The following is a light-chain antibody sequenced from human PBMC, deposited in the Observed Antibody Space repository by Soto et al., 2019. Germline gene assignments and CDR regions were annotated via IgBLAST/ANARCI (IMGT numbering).Light chain of an antibody. Sequence: QTVVTQEPSLTVSRGGTVTLTCGSSTGAVTSGHYPYWFQQKAGQAPRTLIYDTYNKQFWTPARFSGSLLGDKAALTLSGAQPEDEADYYCLLVYSDACVFGGGTKMTVL. CDR2: DTY. V-gene: IGLV7-46*01. J-gene: IGLJ3*02. CDR3: LLVYSDACV. CDR1: TGAVTSGHY.